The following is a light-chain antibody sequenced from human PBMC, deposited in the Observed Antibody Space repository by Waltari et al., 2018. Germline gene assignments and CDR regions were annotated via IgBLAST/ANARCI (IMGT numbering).Light chain of an antibody. J-gene: IGLJ2*01. CDR2: DVS. CDR3: SSWTGTSTLVL. V-gene: IGLV2-14*03. CDR1: SSDIGRYTY. Sequence: QSALTQPASVSGSPGQSITISCTGTSSDIGRYTYVPRYQQHSGKAPKLLIYDVSNRPSGVSYRFSGSRSGNTASLTISGLQADDEADYFCSSWTGTSTLVLFGGGTRLTVL.